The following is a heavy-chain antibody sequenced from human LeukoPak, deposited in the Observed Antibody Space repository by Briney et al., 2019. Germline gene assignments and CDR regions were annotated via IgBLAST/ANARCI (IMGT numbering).Heavy chain of an antibody. CDR2: ISYHGSDQ. CDR1: RFIFSNYA. CDR3: ARQDCSGGSCYLDY. D-gene: IGHD2-15*01. Sequence: GGSLRLSCAASRFIFSNYAMHWVRQAPGKGLDWVAVISYHGSDQYYADSVKGRFTISRDYSKNTLYLQMNSLRTEDTAVYYCARQDCSGGSCYLDYWGQGTLVTVSS. V-gene: IGHV3-30*04. J-gene: IGHJ4*03.